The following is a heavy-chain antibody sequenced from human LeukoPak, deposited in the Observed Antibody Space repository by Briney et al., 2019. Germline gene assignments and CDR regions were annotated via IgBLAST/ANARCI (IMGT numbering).Heavy chain of an antibody. V-gene: IGHV1-69*13. CDR1: GGTFSSYA. D-gene: IGHD4-17*01. Sequence: SVKVSCKASGGTFSSYAISWVRQAPGRGLEWMGGIIPIFGTANYAQKFQGRVTITADESTSTAYMELSSLRSEDTAVYYCARQAYGERFPFDYWGPGTLVTVSS. CDR2: IIPIFGTA. J-gene: IGHJ4*02. CDR3: ARQAYGERFPFDY.